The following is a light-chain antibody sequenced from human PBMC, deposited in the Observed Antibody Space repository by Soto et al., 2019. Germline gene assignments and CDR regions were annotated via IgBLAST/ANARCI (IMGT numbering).Light chain of an antibody. CDR2: GAS. J-gene: IGKJ1*01. CDR3: QKYNNWPRT. V-gene: IGKV3-15*01. Sequence: EIVMTQSPPTLSVSPGERATLSCRASQSVSSDLAWYHQKPGQAPRLLIYGASTRATGIPARFSGSGSGTEFTLTINSLQSEDFAVYYCQKYNNWPRTFGQGTKVDIK. CDR1: QSVSSD.